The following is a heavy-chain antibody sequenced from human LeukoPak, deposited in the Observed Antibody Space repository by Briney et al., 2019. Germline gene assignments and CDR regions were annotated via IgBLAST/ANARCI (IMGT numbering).Heavy chain of an antibody. V-gene: IGHV3-20*04. Sequence: EGSLGLSCAASGFTFDDFGMTWVRQAPGKGLEWVSGINWNGGGTGYADSVKGRFTISRDNAKKILYLQMNSLRVEDTAVYYCARWELSGRVMERLSWIDHWGQGALVTVSS. CDR1: GFTFDDFG. CDR2: INWNGGGT. D-gene: IGHD3-16*02. CDR3: ARWELSGRVMERLSWIDH. J-gene: IGHJ4*02.